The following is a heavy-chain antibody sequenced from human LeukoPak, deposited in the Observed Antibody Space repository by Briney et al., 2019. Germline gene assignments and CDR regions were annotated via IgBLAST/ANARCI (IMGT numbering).Heavy chain of an antibody. D-gene: IGHD3-9*01. V-gene: IGHV3-64D*06. CDR1: GFTISSYA. CDR2: ISSNGGST. CDR3: VKVPDYDILTGYLDY. Sequence: AGSMRLSCSASGFTISSYAMHWVRQAPGKGLEYVSAISSNGGSTYYADSVKGRFTISRDNSKNTLYLQMSSLRAEDTAVYYCVKVPDYDILTGYLDYWGQGTLVTVSS. J-gene: IGHJ4*02.